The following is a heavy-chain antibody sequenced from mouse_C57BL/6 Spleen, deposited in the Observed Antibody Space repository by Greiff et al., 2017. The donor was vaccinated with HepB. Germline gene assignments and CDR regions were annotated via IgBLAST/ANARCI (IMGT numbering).Heavy chain of an antibody. D-gene: IGHD1-1*01. Sequence: QVQLQQPGAELVRPGSSVKLSCKASGYTFTSYWMDWVKQRPGQGLEWIGNIYPSDSETHYNQKFKDKATLTVDKSSSTAYMQLSSLTSEDSAVYYCATYYGSLRYFDVWGTGTTVTVSS. V-gene: IGHV1-61*01. CDR2: IYPSDSET. J-gene: IGHJ1*03. CDR1: GYTFTSYW. CDR3: ATYYGSLRYFDV.